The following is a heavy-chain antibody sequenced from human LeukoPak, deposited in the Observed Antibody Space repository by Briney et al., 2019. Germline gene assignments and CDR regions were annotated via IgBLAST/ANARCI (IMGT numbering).Heavy chain of an antibody. CDR1: GYSFTNYW. V-gene: IGHV5-51*01. D-gene: IGHD6-6*01. J-gene: IGHJ4*02. Sequence: GESLKISCKGSGYSFTNYWIGWVRQMPGKGLEWVGRIYPGDYDTRYSPSFQGQVTISADKSISTAYLQWSSLKASDTAMYFCARLSSSSGYFDYWGQGILVTVSS. CDR2: IYPGDYDT. CDR3: ARLSSSSGYFDY.